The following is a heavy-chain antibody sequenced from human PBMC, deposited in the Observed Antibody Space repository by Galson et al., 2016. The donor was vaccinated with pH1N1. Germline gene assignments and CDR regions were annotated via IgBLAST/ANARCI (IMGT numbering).Heavy chain of an antibody. D-gene: IGHD5-12*01. J-gene: IGHJ4*02. CDR3: ARDSEYSGHEGFH. CDR1: GFTFTSYA. CDR2: ILYDGTNE. V-gene: IGHV3-30*04. Sequence: SLRLSCAASGFTFTSYAMHWVRQALGKGLEWVAVILYDGTNEYYADSVKGRFTISGDKTQSTVYLQMNSLRTEDTAVYYCARDSEYSGHEGFHWAQGTLVIVSS.